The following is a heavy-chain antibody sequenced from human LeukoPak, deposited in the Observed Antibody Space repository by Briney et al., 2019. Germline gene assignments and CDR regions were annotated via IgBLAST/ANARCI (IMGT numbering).Heavy chain of an antibody. CDR3: AKGREDYGSGSYGAFDI. CDR2: IRYDGSNK. D-gene: IGHD3-10*01. J-gene: IGHJ3*02. CDR1: GFTFSSYG. Sequence: GRSLRLSCAASGFTFSSYGMHWVRQAPGKGLEWVAFIRYDGSNKYYADSVKGRFTISRDNSKNTLYLQMNSLRAEDTAVYYCAKGREDYGSGSYGAFDIWGQGTMVTVSS. V-gene: IGHV3-30*02.